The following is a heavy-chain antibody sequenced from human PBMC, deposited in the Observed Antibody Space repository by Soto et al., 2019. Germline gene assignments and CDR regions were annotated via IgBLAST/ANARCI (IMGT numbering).Heavy chain of an antibody. CDR2: IIPIFGTA. CDR1: GGTFSSYA. V-gene: IGHV1-69*13. Sequence: SVKVSCKASGGTFSSYAISWVRQAPGQGLEWMGGIIPIFGTANYAQKFQGRVTITADESTSTAYMELSSLRSEDTAVYYCARNYGSGSPRYYGMHVWGQGTPVTFSS. J-gene: IGHJ6*02. CDR3: ARNYGSGSPRYYGMHV. D-gene: IGHD3-10*01.